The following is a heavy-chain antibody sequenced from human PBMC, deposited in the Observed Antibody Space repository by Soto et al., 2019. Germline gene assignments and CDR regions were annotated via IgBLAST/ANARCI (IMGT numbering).Heavy chain of an antibody. V-gene: IGHV3-23*01. CDR1: GFTFSNYD. CDR3: AKRPASLVCFDY. D-gene: IGHD2-2*01. Sequence: EVQLLESGGGLVQPGGSLRLSCAASGFTFSNYDMRWVRQAPGKGLEWVSTISGGGGRIYYADSVKGRFTISRYNSKNTLYMKMNSLRAEDTAVYNCAKRPASLVCFDYWGQGTLVTVSS. J-gene: IGHJ4*02. CDR2: ISGGGGRI.